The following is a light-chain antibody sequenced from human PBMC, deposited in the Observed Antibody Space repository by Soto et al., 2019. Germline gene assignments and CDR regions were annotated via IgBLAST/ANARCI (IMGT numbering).Light chain of an antibody. CDR2: EAS. J-gene: IGKJ5*01. V-gene: IGKV1-9*01. CDR1: QGMSSY. Sequence: DIQLTQSPSSLSTSVGDRVTITCRASQGMSSYLAWYQQKPGKAPKLLIYEASTLQSGVPSSFSGSGSGTGSTPAISSPLPNDLPTYYCQQHSTYRVTFGRGTRVEI. CDR3: QQHSTYRVT.